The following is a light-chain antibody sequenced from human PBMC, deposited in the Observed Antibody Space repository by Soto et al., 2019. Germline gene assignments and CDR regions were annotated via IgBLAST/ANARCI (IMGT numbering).Light chain of an antibody. J-gene: IGKJ1*01. CDR2: CSS. V-gene: IGKV3-20*01. CDR3: QQYSSTSWT. Sequence: EIVLTQSPATLSLSPGERTTLSCRASQSISSSYLAWYQQKPGQAPRLLVYCSSSRATGIPERFSGSGSGTDFTLTISRLQPEDFAMYYCQQYSSTSWTLGQGTKVEIK. CDR1: QSISSSY.